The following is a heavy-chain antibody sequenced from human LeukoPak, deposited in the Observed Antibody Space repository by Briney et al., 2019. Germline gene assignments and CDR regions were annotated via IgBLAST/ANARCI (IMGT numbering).Heavy chain of an antibody. D-gene: IGHD2-15*01. CDR3: ARDPTRVVVAATPGGY. V-gene: IGHV4-39*07. CDR2: IYYSGST. Sequence: SETLSLTCTVSGGSISSSSYYWGWIRQPPGKGLEWIGSIYYSGSTCYNPSLKSRVTISVDTSKNQFSLKLSSVTAADTAVYYCARDPTRVVVAATPGGYWGQGTLVTVSS. J-gene: IGHJ4*02. CDR1: GGSISSSSYY.